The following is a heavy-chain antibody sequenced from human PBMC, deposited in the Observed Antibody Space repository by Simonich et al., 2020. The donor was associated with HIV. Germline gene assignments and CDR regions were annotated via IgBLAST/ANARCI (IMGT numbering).Heavy chain of an antibody. J-gene: IGHJ1*01. V-gene: IGHV4-34*01. Sequence: QVQLQQWGAGLLKPSETLSLTCAVYGGSFSGYYWSWIPQPPGTGLEWIGENNHSGSTNYNPSLKSRVTISVDTSKNQFSLKLSSVTAADTAVYYCARLTAGGLGEYFQHWGQGTLVTVSS. CDR1: GGSFSGYY. CDR2: NNHSGST. D-gene: IGHD6-13*01. CDR3: ARLTAGGLGEYFQH.